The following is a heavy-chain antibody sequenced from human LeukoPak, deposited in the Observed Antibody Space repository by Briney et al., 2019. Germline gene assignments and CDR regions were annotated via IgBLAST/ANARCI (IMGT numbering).Heavy chain of an antibody. D-gene: IGHD3-22*01. CDR3: ASSGADDY. V-gene: IGHV3-9*01. J-gene: IGHJ4*02. CDR1: GFTFDDYA. CDR2: INWNSGSK. Sequence: GGSLRLSCAASGFTFDDYAIHWVRQAPGKGLEWVSGINWNSGSKHYADSVKGRFTISRDNAKNSLSLQMNSLRAEDTAVYYCASSGADDYWGQGTLVTVSS.